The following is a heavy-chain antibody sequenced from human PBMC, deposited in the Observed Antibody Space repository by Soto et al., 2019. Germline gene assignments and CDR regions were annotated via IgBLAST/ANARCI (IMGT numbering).Heavy chain of an antibody. Sequence: QVQLVESGGGVVQPGRSLRLSCAASGYTFSSYGMHWVRQAPGKGLEWVAVIWYDGSNKYYADSVKGRFTISRDNSKNTLYLQMNCLRAEDTAVYYCARDRGSGYGDGIDYWGQGTLVTVSS. CDR1: GYTFSSYG. CDR2: IWYDGSNK. D-gene: IGHD5-12*01. CDR3: ARDRGSGYGDGIDY. J-gene: IGHJ4*02. V-gene: IGHV3-33*01.